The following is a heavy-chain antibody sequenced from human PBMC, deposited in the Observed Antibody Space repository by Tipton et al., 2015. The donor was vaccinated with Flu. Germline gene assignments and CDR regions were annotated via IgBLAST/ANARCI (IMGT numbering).Heavy chain of an antibody. D-gene: IGHD6-19*01. CDR2: ISGSGDYT. J-gene: IGHJ5*02. CDR3: AKDLSGWRFDP. CDR1: GFTFSTDA. V-gene: IGHV3-23*01. Sequence: SGFTFSTDAMTWVRQAPGKGLEWVSTISGSGDYTYYTDSVKGRFTISRDNSKNTLYLQMSSLRAEDTAIYHCAKDLSGWRFDPWGQGTQVTVSS.